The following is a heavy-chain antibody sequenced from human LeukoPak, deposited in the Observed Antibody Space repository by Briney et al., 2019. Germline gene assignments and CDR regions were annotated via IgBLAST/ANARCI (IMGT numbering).Heavy chain of an antibody. Sequence: SETLSLTCSVSGGSVSSGNYYWSWIRQPPGKGLEWIGYIYYSGSTNYNPSLKSRVTISVDTLKNQFSLKLRSMTAADTAVYYCARADYYHYGMDVRGKGTTVTVSS. CDR2: IYYSGST. J-gene: IGHJ6*04. CDR1: GGSVSSGNYY. V-gene: IGHV4-61*01. CDR3: ARADYYHYGMDV.